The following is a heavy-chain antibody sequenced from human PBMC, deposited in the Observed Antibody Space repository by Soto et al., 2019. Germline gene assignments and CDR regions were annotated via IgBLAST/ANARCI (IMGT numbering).Heavy chain of an antibody. Sequence: PSETLSLTCAVYGGSFSGYYWNWIRQSPGKGLEWIGYIYYSGSTYYNPSLKSRVTISVDTSKNQFSLRVNSVTAADTAVYYCARWRLEEFTMRSYYYGMDVWGQGTTVTVSS. V-gene: IGHV4-59*12. CDR1: GGSFSGYY. J-gene: IGHJ6*02. D-gene: IGHD3-3*01. CDR2: IYYSGST. CDR3: ARWRLEEFTMRSYYYGMDV.